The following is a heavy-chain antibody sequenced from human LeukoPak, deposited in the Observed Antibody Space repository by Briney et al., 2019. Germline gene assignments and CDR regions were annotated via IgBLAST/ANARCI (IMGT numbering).Heavy chain of an antibody. J-gene: IGHJ4*02. V-gene: IGHV1-2*02. CDR3: ARDPRRGAYSSSWYFDF. CDR2: INPYSGGT. CDR1: GYTFSDYY. Sequence: ASMKVSCKASGYTFSDYYMHWVRQAPGQGLEWMGWINPYSGGTNYAQNFQGRVTMTRDTSIGTAYMELSRLRFDDTAVYYCARDPRRGAYSSSWYFDFWGQGALVTVSS. D-gene: IGHD6-13*01.